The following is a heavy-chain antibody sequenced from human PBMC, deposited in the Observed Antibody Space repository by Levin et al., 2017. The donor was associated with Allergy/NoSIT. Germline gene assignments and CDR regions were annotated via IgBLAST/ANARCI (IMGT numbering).Heavy chain of an antibody. J-gene: IGHJ4*02. V-gene: IGHV3-7*01. Sequence: QRGESLKISCAASGFNLNTYGMSWVRQAPGKGLEWVANMQVDGSETHYVDSGKGRFTISRDNAKNSLYLQMNSLRAEDTAVYYCARDLFGSSQYWGQGTLVTVSS. CDR1: GFNLNTYG. CDR2: MQVDGSET. D-gene: IGHD1-26*01. CDR3: ARDLFGSSQY.